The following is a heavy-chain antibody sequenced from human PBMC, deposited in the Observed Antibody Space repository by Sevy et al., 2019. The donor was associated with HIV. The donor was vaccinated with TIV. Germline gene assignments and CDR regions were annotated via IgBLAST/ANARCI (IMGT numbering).Heavy chain of an antibody. CDR2: ISIDGSNK. CDR3: ARDSRAWGIAAAGIDY. CDR1: GFTFKYHG. V-gene: IGHV3-30*03. D-gene: IGHD6-13*01. Sequence: GGSLRLSCAASGFTFKYHGMHWVRQAPGKGLEWLSLISIDGSNKYYADSVKGRFTISRDNSKNTLYLQMNSLRAEDTAVYYCARDSRAWGIAAAGIDYWGQGTLVTVSS. J-gene: IGHJ4*02.